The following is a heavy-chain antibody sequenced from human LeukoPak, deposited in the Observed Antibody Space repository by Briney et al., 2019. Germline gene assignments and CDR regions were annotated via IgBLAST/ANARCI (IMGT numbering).Heavy chain of an antibody. CDR1: GFIFSSYS. Sequence: PGGSLRLSCEASGFIFSSYSMNWVRQAPGKGLEWVSSISSGSSHIFYADSVMGRFTISRDNAKNSMYLQMNSLRVEDTAVYYCARGGTGATRDDTFDIWGQGTMVTVSS. CDR2: ISSGSSHI. J-gene: IGHJ3*02. D-gene: IGHD1-7*01. CDR3: ARGGTGATRDDTFDI. V-gene: IGHV3-21*06.